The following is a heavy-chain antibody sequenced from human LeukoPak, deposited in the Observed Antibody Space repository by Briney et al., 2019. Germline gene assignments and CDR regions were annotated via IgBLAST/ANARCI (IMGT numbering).Heavy chain of an antibody. CDR2: IIPIFGTA. CDR1: GGTFSSYA. J-gene: IGHJ4*02. CDR3: ARGWLAETTVVTPYNY. D-gene: IGHD4-23*01. V-gene: IGHV1-69*13. Sequence: SVKVSCKASGGTFSSYAMNWVRQAPRQGLEWMGGIIPIFGTANYAQKFQGRVTITAVESMSTAYMELSSLRSEDTAVYYCARGWLAETTVVTPYNYWGQGTLVTVSS.